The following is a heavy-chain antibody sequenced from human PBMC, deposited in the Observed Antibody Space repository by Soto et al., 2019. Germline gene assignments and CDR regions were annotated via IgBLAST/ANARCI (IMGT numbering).Heavy chain of an antibody. D-gene: IGHD6-13*01. CDR1: GGAFSSYA. J-gene: IGHJ1*01. V-gene: IGHV1-69*13. Sequence: SVKVSCKASGGAFSSYAISWVRQAPGQGLEWMGGMIPIFGTANYAQKLQGRVTITADESTRTAYMELSSLRSEDTAVYYCARAYSSSWYRSEYLQHWAQGTLVTVSS. CDR3: ARAYSSSWYRSEYLQH. CDR2: MIPIFGTA.